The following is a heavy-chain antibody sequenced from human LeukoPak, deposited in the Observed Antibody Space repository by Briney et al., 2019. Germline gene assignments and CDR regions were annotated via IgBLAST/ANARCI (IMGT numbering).Heavy chain of an antibody. CDR3: ARTGTYGDYAEY. Sequence: SETLSFTCTVSGGSISSYYWSWIRQPPGKGLEWIGYIYYSGSTNYNPSLKSRVTISVDTSKNQFSRKLSSVTAADTAVYYCARTGTYGDYAEYWGQGTLVTVSS. D-gene: IGHD4-17*01. J-gene: IGHJ4*02. CDR2: IYYSGST. V-gene: IGHV4-59*01. CDR1: GGSISSYY.